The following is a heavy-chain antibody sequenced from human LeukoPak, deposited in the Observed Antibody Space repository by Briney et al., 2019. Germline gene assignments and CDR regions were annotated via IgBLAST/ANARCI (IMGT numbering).Heavy chain of an antibody. J-gene: IGHJ6*03. V-gene: IGHV3-15*01. CDR3: TTERGYYYYMDV. CDR1: GFTFSSYA. CDR2: IKSKTDGGTT. Sequence: PGGSLRLSCAASGFTFSSYALTWVRQAPGKGLEWVGRIKSKTDGGTTDYAAPVKGRFTISRDDSKNTLYLQMNSLKTEDTAVYYCTTERGYYYYMDVWGKGTTVTVSS.